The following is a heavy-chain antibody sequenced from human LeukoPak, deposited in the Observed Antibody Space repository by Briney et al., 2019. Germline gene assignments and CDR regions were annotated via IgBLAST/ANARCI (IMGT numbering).Heavy chain of an antibody. CDR3: ARGATSYDY. Sequence: GGSLRLSCTASGFSFSGYWMSWVRQGPGKGLEWVANIKHDGSDKYNVDSVRGRFTISRDNAKNSLYLQMNSLRVEDTAVYYCARGATSYDYWGQGTLVTVSS. CDR2: IKHDGSDK. J-gene: IGHJ4*02. V-gene: IGHV3-7*04. CDR1: GFSFSGYW.